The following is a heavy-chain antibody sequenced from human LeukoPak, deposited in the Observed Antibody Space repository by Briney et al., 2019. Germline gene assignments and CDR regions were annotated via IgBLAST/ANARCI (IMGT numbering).Heavy chain of an antibody. Sequence: SETLSLTCAVYGGSFSGYYWSWIRQPPGKGLEWIGEINHSGSTNYSPSLKSRVTISVDTSKNQFSLKLSSVTAADTAVYYCARAYGSGTAADYWGQGTLVTVSS. D-gene: IGHD3-10*01. V-gene: IGHV4-34*01. J-gene: IGHJ4*02. CDR2: INHSGST. CDR3: ARAYGSGTAADY. CDR1: GGSFSGYY.